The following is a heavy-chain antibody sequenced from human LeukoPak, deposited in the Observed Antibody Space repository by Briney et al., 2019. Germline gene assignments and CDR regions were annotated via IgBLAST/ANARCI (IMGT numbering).Heavy chain of an antibody. CDR1: GYTFTSYD. CDR2: MNPNSGNT. Sequence: ASVKVSCKASGYTFTSYDINWVRQATGQELEWMGWMNPNSGNTGYAQKFQGRVTMTRNTSISTAYMELSSLRSEDTAVYYCARGESRYNWFDPWGQGTLVTVSS. V-gene: IGHV1-8*01. CDR3: ARGESRYNWFDP. J-gene: IGHJ5*02.